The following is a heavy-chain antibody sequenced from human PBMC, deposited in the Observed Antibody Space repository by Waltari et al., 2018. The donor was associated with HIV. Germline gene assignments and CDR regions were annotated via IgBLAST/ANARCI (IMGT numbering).Heavy chain of an antibody. D-gene: IGHD6-13*01. CDR1: GFTFSSSA. V-gene: IGHV3-23*01. J-gene: IGHJ6*02. CDR2: ITSGSST. Sequence: EVQLLESGGGLVQPGGSLRLSCAASGFTFSSSAMHWVRQAPGKGLEWVSAITSGSSTYYADSVQGRFTTSRDNSKNTLYLQMNILRAEDTAVYFCVKEHQDSYTWYSYYGMDVWGQGTTVTVSS. CDR3: VKEHQDSYTWYSYYGMDV.